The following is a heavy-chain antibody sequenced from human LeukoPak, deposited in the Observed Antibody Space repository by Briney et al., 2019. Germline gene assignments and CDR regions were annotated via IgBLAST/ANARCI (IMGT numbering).Heavy chain of an antibody. CDR2: IYYSGGT. V-gene: IGHV4-59*08. D-gene: IGHD6-19*01. Sequence: PPDTLSLTCTVSGGCISSYYCSWIPQPPGKGLEWIGYIYYSGGTNYNPSLKSRVTISVDTSKDQFSLKLSSVTAADTAVYYCATHGFGGSGWYRLIDYWGQGTLVTVSS. J-gene: IGHJ4*02. CDR3: ATHGFGGSGWYRLIDY. CDR1: GGCISSYY.